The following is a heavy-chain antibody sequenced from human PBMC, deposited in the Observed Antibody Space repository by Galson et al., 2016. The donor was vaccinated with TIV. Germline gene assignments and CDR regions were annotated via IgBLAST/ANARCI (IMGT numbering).Heavy chain of an antibody. CDR3: ARQYFGDI. V-gene: IGHV3-11*01. CDR1: GFSFSDYY. CDR2: ISGDGSAV. Sequence: SLRLSCAVSGFSFSDYYMSWFRQGPGKGPEWVSYISGDGSAVRYADSVKGRFSISRDNTKKSLYLQMNTLGADDTAVYFCARQYFGDIWGQGTPVTVSS. J-gene: IGHJ6*02. D-gene: IGHD2/OR15-2a*01.